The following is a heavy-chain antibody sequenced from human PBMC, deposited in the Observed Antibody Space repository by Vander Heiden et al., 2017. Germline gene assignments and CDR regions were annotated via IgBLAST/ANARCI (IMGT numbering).Heavy chain of an antibody. CDR1: GGSISSSSHF. Sequence: QLQLQESGPGLVTSSETLSLTCSVSGGSISSSSHFWGWLRQSPGQGLGGLGSMCYTGRTYYNPSLQSRVTISVDMSKNQVSLRLTSVTAADTGVYYCARPTAGYWGQGTRVTVSS. V-gene: IGHV4-39*01. J-gene: IGHJ4*02. CDR2: MCYTGRT. CDR3: ARPTAGY.